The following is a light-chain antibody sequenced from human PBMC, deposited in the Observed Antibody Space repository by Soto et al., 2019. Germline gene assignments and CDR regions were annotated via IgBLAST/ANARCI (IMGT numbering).Light chain of an antibody. J-gene: IGKJ1*01. Sequence: EVVLTQSPGTLSLSPGERATLSCRASQSVSNYVAWYHQKHGQAPRLLMYGTSSRATGIPDRFSGSGSGTDFTLTISRLEPEDFAVYYCQQYGSSPHTFGQGTKVEIK. CDR3: QQYGSSPHT. CDR2: GTS. CDR1: QSVSNY. V-gene: IGKV3-20*01.